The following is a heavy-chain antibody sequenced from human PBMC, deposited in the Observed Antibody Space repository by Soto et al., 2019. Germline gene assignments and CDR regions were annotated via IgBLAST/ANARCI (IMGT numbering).Heavy chain of an antibody. CDR1: GGTFSSYA. CDR3: ARDGAIFGVVSPYYYYYGMDV. J-gene: IGHJ6*02. D-gene: IGHD3-3*01. V-gene: IGHV1-69*06. Sequence: QVPLVQSGAEVKKPGSSVKVSCKASGGTFSSYAISWVRQAPGQGLEWMGGIIPIFGTANYAQKFQGRVTITADKSTSTDYMELSSLRSEDTAVYYCARDGAIFGVVSPYYYYYGMDVWGQGTTVTVSS. CDR2: IIPIFGTA.